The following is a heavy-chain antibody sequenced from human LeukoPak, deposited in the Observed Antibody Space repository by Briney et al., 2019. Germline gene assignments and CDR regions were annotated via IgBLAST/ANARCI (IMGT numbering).Heavy chain of an antibody. CDR2: INPNSGAT. CDR3: ARGRGNGWLLSFAY. J-gene: IGHJ4*02. CDR1: GYTFTGYY. V-gene: IGHV1-2*02. Sequence: ASVKVSCKASGYTFTGYYMHWVRQAPGQGLEWMGWINPNSGATNYAQKFQGRVTMTRDTSISTASMGLSSLKPDDTAVYYCARGRGNGWLLSFAYWGQGTLVTVSS. D-gene: IGHD3-9*01.